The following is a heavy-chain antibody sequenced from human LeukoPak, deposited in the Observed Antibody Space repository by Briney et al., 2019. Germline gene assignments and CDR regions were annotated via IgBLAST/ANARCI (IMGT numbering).Heavy chain of an antibody. CDR1: GFTFSNYA. CDR2: ITGSGGNT. V-gene: IGHV3-23*01. CDR3: AKWGDFDVLTGYYVPDF. D-gene: IGHD3-9*01. Sequence: ASLRLSCAASGFTFSNYAMSWVGQAPGKRLEWLSPITGSGGNTYYADSVKGRFTISRDNSKNTLYLQMNSLRDEDTAVYYCAKWGDFDVLTGYYVPDFWGQGTLVTVSS. J-gene: IGHJ4*02.